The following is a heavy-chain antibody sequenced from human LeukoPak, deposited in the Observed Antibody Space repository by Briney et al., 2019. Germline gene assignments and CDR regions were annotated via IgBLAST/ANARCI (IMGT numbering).Heavy chain of an antibody. J-gene: IGHJ2*01. D-gene: IGHD3-22*01. CDR2: ISGSGGST. CDR3: AKGHYYDSSGYYPEWYFDL. V-gene: IGHV3-23*01. Sequence: AGGSLRLSCAASGFTFSSYAMSWVPQAPGKGLEWVSAISGSGGSTYYADSVKGRFTISRDNSKNTLYLQMNSLRAEDTAVYYCAKGHYYDSSGYYPEWYFDLWGRGTLVTVSS. CDR1: GFTFSSYA.